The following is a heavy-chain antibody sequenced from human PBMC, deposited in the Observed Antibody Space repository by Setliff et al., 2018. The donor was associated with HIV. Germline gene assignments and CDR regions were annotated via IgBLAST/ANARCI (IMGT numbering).Heavy chain of an antibody. CDR2: IDPDRGDT. CDR3: AWGTQRPIDS. J-gene: IGHJ4*02. V-gene: IGHV1-69-2*01. Sequence: GASVKVSCKVSGYTFPDYYMQWVRQAPGKGLEWMGLIDPDRGDTVYAEKFQGRVTITADRSIDTAYMRLNSLTSEDTAMYFCAWGTQRPIDSWGQGTLVTVSS. CDR1: GYTFPDYY. D-gene: IGHD3-16*01.